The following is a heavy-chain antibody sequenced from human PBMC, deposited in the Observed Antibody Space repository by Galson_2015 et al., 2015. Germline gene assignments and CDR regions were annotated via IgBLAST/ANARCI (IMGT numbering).Heavy chain of an antibody. CDR1: GFTFSRYA. D-gene: IGHD6-13*01. J-gene: IGHJ4*02. CDR3: ARAWKAAAGTTTFDY. CDR2: ISSSSSYI. V-gene: IGHV3-21*01. Sequence: SLRLSCAASGFTFSRYAMSWVRQAPGKGLEWVSSISSSSSYIYYADSVKGRFTIPRDNAKNSLYLQMNSLRAEDTAVYYCARAWKAAAGTTTFDYWGQETLVTVSS.